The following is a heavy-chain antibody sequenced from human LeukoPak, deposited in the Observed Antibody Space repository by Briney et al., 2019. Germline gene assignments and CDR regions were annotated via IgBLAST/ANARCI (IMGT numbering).Heavy chain of an antibody. CDR2: IYYSGST. D-gene: IGHD2-2*01. CDR1: GGSISSYY. Sequence: SETLSLTCTVSGGSISSYYWSWLRQPPGNGLEWIGYIYYSGSTNYNPSLKSRVTISVDTSKNQLSLKLSSVTAADTAVYYCARGGCSSTSCYHYYFDYWGQGTLVTVSS. J-gene: IGHJ4*02. CDR3: ARGGCSSTSCYHYYFDY. V-gene: IGHV4-59*01.